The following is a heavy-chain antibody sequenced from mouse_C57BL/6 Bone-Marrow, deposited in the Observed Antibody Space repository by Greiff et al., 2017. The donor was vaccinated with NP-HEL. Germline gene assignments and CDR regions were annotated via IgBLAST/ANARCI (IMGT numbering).Heavy chain of an antibody. D-gene: IGHD2-4*01. CDR1: GFTFTDYY. CDR3: ARRSVYYDCDVGY. CDR2: VYPYNGGT. Sequence: EVMLVESGPVLVKPGPSVKISCKASGFTFTDYYMHWVKQSHGKSLEWIGLVYPYNGGTSYNQKFKGKATLTVDTSSCTAYIELNSLTSEDSAVYYCARRSVYYDCDVGYWGQGTTLTVSS. J-gene: IGHJ2*01. V-gene: IGHV1-36*01.